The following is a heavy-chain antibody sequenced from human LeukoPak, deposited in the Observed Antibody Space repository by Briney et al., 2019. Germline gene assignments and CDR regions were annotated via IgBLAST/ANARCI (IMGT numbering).Heavy chain of an antibody. J-gene: IGHJ3*02. CDR2: IYPGDSDT. D-gene: IGHD2-15*01. CDR3: ARPYCSGGSCYIGPLDI. CDR1: GYSFTSYW. Sequence: GESLKISCKGSGYSFTSYWIGWVRQMPGKGLEWMGIIYPGDSDTGYSPSFQGQVTISADKSISTAYLQWSSLKASDTAMYYCARPYCSGGSCYIGPLDIWGQGTMVTVSS. V-gene: IGHV5-51*01.